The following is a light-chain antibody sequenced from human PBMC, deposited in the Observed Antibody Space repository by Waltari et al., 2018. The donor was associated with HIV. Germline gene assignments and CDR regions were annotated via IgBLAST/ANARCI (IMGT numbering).Light chain of an antibody. CDR3: TSYTSSNTLVI. V-gene: IGLV2-14*03. Sequence: QSALTQPASVSGSPGQSITIPCTGTSSDVGGYNYVSWYQQHPGKAPKLMIYHVSNRPSGVSNRFSGSKSGNTASLTISGLQAEDEADYYCTSYTSSNTLVIFGGGTKLTVL. CDR1: SSDVGGYNY. J-gene: IGLJ2*01. CDR2: HVS.